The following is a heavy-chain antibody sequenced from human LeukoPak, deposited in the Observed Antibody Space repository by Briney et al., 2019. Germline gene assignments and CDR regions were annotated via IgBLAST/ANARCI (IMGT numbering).Heavy chain of an antibody. CDR3: TTDDDSNYYYGMDV. Sequence: GKSLRLSCAASGFTFNNYGMHWVRQAPGKGLEWVGRIKSKTDGGTTDYAAPVKGRFTISRDDSKNTLYLQMNSLKTEDTAVYYCTTDDDSNYYYGMDVWGQGTTVTVSS. CDR2: IKSKTDGGTT. J-gene: IGHJ6*02. D-gene: IGHD5-18*01. CDR1: GFTFNNYG. V-gene: IGHV3-15*07.